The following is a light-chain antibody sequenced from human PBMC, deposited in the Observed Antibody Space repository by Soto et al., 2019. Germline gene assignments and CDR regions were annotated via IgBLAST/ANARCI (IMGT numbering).Light chain of an antibody. CDR1: SSDVGNYDL. Sequence: SALTQPASVSGSPGQSITISCTGTSSDVGNYDLVSWYQQLPGKAPKFILYEGSKRPSGVSNRFSGSKSGNTASLTISGLQVEDEADYYCCSYAGSSTYVFGTGTKVTVL. CDR2: EGS. V-gene: IGLV2-23*01. J-gene: IGLJ1*01. CDR3: CSYAGSSTYV.